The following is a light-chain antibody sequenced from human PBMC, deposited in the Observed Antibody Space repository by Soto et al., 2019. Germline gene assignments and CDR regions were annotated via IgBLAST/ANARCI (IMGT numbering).Light chain of an antibody. CDR3: QTWGTGIQV. V-gene: IGLV4-69*01. Sequence: QPVLTQSPSASASLGASVKLTCTLSSGHSSYAIAWHQQQPEKGPRYLMNLNSDGSHSTGDGIPDRFSGSSSGAERYLTISSLQSEDEADYYCQTWGTGIQVFGGGTKLTVL. CDR2: LNSDGSH. J-gene: IGLJ2*01. CDR1: SGHSSYA.